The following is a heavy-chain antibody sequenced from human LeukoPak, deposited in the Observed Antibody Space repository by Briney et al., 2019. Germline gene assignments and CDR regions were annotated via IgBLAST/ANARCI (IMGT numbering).Heavy chain of an antibody. V-gene: IGHV3-7*01. J-gene: IGHJ6*03. D-gene: IGHD3-3*01. CDR3: ARNARYYDFWSGSYYYYYYMDV. CDR1: GFTFSSYW. CDR2: IKQDGSEK. Sequence: GGSLRLSCVASGFTFSSYWMSWVRQAPGKGLEWVANIKQDGSEKYYVDSVKGRFTISRDNAKNSLYLQMNSLRAEDTAVYYCARNARYYDFWSGSYYYYYYMDVWGKGTTVTVSS.